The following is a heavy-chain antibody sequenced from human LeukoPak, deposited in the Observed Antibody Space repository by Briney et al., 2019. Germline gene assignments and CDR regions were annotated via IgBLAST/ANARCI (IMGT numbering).Heavy chain of an antibody. D-gene: IGHD2-21*01. Sequence: SETLSLTCAVYGGSFSGYYWSWIRQPPGKGLEWIGEINHSGSTNYNPSLKSRVTLSVDTSKNQFSLKLSSVTAADTAVYYCAREEPWGILAYCSGDCYWDAFDIWGQGTMVTVSS. CDR2: INHSGST. J-gene: IGHJ3*02. CDR1: GGSFSGYY. CDR3: AREEPWGILAYCSGDCYWDAFDI. V-gene: IGHV4-34*01.